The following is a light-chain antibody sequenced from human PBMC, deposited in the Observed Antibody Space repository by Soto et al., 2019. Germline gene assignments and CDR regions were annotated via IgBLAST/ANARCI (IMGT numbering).Light chain of an antibody. CDR1: SSDVGGYKY. J-gene: IGLJ1*01. CDR3: SSYSNTSPFV. CDR2: DVS. Sequence: QSALTQPASVSGSPGQSITISCTGTSSDVGGYKYVSWYQQHPGKAPKLIIYDVSNRPSGVSNRFSGSKSGNTASLTISGLQADDEADYYCSSYSNTSPFVFGPGTKLTVL. V-gene: IGLV2-14*01.